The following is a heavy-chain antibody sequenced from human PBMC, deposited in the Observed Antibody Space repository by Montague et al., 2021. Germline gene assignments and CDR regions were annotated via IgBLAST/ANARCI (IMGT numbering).Heavy chain of an antibody. CDR3: ASDRGPFDY. D-gene: IGHD3-10*01. J-gene: IGHJ4*02. V-gene: IGHV4-34*01. Sequence: SETLSLTCGVYGGSLSEYYWTWIRQSPEKGLEWIGEVRHIGGTNXNPSLKSRVTMSVDKSKNQFSLKLRSVTAADTAVYYCASDRGPFDYWGQGTVVTVSS. CDR2: VRHIGGT. CDR1: GGSLSEYY.